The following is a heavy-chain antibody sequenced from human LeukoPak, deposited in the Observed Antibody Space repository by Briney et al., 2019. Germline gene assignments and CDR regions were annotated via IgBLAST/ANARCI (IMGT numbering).Heavy chain of an antibody. Sequence: SETLSLTCTVSGGSLSSYYWSWIRQPPGKGLEWIGYIYYSGSTNYNPSLKSRVTISVDTSKNQFSLKLSSVTAADTAVYYCARIYCSGGSCYSIPYNWFDPWGQGTLVTVSS. V-gene: IGHV4-59*01. D-gene: IGHD2-15*01. CDR2: IYYSGST. CDR3: ARIYCSGGSCYSIPYNWFDP. J-gene: IGHJ5*02. CDR1: GGSLSSYY.